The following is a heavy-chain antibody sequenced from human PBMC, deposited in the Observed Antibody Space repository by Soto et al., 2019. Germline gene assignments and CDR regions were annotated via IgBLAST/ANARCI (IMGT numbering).Heavy chain of an antibody. CDR1: GYTFTSYD. CDR3: ARGRCIRGRDAFDI. J-gene: IGHJ3*02. Sequence: GASVKVSCKASGYTFTSYDINWVRQATGQGLEWMGWMNPNSGNTGYAQKFQGRVTMTRNTSISTAYMELSSLRPEDTAVYYCARGRCIRGRDAFDIWGQGTMVTVSS. CDR2: MNPNSGNT. V-gene: IGHV1-8*01. D-gene: IGHD2-8*01.